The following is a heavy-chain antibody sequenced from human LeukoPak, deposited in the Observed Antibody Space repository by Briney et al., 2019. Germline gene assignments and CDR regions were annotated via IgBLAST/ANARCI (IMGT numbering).Heavy chain of an antibody. D-gene: IGHD6-13*01. Sequence: SETLSLTCTVSGGSISSYYWSWIRQPPGKGLEWIGYIYYSGSTYYNPSLKSRVTISVDTSKNQFSLKLSSVTAADTAVYYCARGGSAAAGYWGQGTLVTVSS. CDR1: GGSISSYY. CDR3: ARGGSAAAGY. V-gene: IGHV4-59*08. J-gene: IGHJ4*02. CDR2: IYYSGST.